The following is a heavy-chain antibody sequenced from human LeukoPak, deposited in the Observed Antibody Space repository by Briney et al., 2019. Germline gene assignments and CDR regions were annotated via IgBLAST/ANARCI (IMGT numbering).Heavy chain of an antibody. D-gene: IGHD1-26*01. J-gene: IGHJ6*03. CDR3: AKDSGGTYFYYYYYMDV. CDR2: ISAGGATI. V-gene: IGHV3-23*01. Sequence: GGSLRLSCAASGFTFSTYAMSWVRQAPGRGLEWVSAISAGGATIYYADSVKGRFTISRDNSKNTLYLQINSLRAEDKAVYYCAKDSGGTYFYYYYYMDVWGKGTTVTVSS. CDR1: GFTFSTYA.